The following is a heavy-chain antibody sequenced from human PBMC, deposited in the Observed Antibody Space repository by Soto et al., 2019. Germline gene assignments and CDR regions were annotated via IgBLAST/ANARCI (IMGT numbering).Heavy chain of an antibody. CDR3: GSRH. CDR1: GFNFNYAG. V-gene: IGHV3-15*07. J-gene: IGHJ4*02. Sequence: GGSLSLSCAASGFNFNYAGMNWVRQAPGKGLEWVGHIKSKSDGGTTDYAAPVKGRFTISRDDSRNMVYLQMNSLKIEDTAMYYCGSRHWGQGTLVTVSS. CDR2: IKSKSDGGTT.